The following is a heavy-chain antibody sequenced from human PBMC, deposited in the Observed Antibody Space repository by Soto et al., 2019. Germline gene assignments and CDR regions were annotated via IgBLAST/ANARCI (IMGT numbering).Heavy chain of an antibody. CDR3: ARVASFGADIIHYIFDD. CDR2: IYYSGST. D-gene: IGHD3-3*01. V-gene: IGHV4-59*01. Sequence: SETLSLTCTVSGGSISSYYWSWIRQPPGKGLEWIGHIYYSGSTNYNPSLKSRVTISVDTSKNQFSLKLSSVTAADTAVYYCARVASFGADIIHYIFDDWGQGTLVSVSS. J-gene: IGHJ4*02. CDR1: GGSISSYY.